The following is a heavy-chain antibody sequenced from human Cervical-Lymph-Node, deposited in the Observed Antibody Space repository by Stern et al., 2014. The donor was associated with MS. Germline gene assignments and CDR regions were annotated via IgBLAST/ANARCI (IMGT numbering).Heavy chain of an antibody. Sequence: QVQLVQSGAEVKKPGASMTISCKTSGYNFIDHAIHCVRQAPGQRLELMGWINGGPGTTKYSQKFQGRVSFTRDKAASAAYRDCSSLSPDDTAVYYCARQPDYSDFLDFWGQGTLVTVSS. CDR1: GYNFIDHA. J-gene: IGHJ4*02. CDR2: INGGPGTT. V-gene: IGHV1-3*01. CDR3: ARQPDYSDFLDF. D-gene: IGHD4-11*01.